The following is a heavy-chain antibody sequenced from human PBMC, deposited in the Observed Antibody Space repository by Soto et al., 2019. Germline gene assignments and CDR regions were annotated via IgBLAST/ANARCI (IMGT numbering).Heavy chain of an antibody. V-gene: IGHV3-23*01. CDR2: ISGSADST. Sequence: GGSLRLSCAASGFSFSSFAMNWVRQAPGKGLEWVSIISGSADSTFYADSVKGRFTISRDNSKSTLYLQINSPRAEDTAVYYCAKTRGAKLYAISVYGMDVWGQGTTVSVSS. D-gene: IGHD2-8*01. J-gene: IGHJ6*02. CDR3: AKTRGAKLYAISVYGMDV. CDR1: GFSFSSFA.